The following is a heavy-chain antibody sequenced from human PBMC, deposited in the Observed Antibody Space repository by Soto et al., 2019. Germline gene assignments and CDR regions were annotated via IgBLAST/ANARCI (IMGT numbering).Heavy chain of an antibody. D-gene: IGHD5-12*01. V-gene: IGHV5-51*01. J-gene: IGHJ4*01. CDR2: MYPGDSDD. CDR3: VRPRGYSGYDLAH. CDR1: GYSFITYW. Sequence: PGESLKISCQAFGYSFITYWIGWVRQKPRIGLEWMGLMYPGDSDDRYSPSFQGQVKISADKSSGTAYLQWTSLKASDTAICYCVRPRGYSGYDLAHWGPGAQVTVSS.